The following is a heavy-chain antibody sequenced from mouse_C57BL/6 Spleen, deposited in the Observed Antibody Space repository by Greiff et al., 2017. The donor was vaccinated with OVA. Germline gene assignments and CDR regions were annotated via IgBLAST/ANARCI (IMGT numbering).Heavy chain of an antibody. CDR1: GFTFSSYA. J-gene: IGHJ3*01. Sequence: EVKVVESGGGLVKPGGSLKLSCAASGFTFSSYAMSWVRQTPEKRLEWVATISDGGSYTYYPDNVKGRFTISRDNAKNNLYLQMSHLKSEDTAMYYCARDYDSLFAYWGQGTLVTVSA. D-gene: IGHD2-12*01. V-gene: IGHV5-4*01. CDR3: ARDYDSLFAY. CDR2: ISDGGSYT.